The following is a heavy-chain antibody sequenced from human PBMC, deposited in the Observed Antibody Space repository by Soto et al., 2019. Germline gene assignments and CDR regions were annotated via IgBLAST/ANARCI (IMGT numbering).Heavy chain of an antibody. CDR3: ARDLRVSSGYDAFDI. Sequence: KPSETLSLTCTVSGGSISSYYWSWIRQPPGKGLEWIGYIYYGGSTNYNPSVKGRFTISRDNSKNTLYLQMNSLRAEDTAVYYCARDLRVSSGYDAFDIWGQGTMVTVSS. CDR2: IYYGGST. V-gene: IGHV4-59*12. CDR1: GGSISSYY. D-gene: IGHD6-6*01. J-gene: IGHJ3*02.